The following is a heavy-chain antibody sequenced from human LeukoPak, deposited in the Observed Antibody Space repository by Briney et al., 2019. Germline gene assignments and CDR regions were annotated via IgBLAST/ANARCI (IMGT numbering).Heavy chain of an antibody. D-gene: IGHD3-10*01. CDR1: GFSSSSYT. CDR2: IGSSGYI. V-gene: IGHV3-21*04. Sequence: KPGGSLRLSCAASGFSSSSYTVNWVRQAPGKGLEWVSSIGSSGYIYYADSVKGRFTISRDNAKNSLYLHMNSLRHEDTALYYCAKDIRPGVWLGASDIWGQGTKVTVSS. J-gene: IGHJ3*02. CDR3: AKDIRPGVWLGASDI.